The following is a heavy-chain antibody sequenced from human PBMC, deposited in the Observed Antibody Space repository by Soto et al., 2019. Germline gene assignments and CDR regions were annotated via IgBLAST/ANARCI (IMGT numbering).Heavy chain of an antibody. CDR3: AHMTTVTTVGRAFDI. Sequence: SGPTLVNPTQTLTLTCTFSGFSLSTSEVGVGWIRQPPGKALEWLALIYWDDDKRYSPSLKSRLTITKDTSKNQVVLTMTNMDPVDTATYYCAHMTTVTTVGRAFDIWGQGTMVTVSS. J-gene: IGHJ3*02. CDR1: GFSLSTSEVG. V-gene: IGHV2-5*02. D-gene: IGHD4-17*01. CDR2: IYWDDDK.